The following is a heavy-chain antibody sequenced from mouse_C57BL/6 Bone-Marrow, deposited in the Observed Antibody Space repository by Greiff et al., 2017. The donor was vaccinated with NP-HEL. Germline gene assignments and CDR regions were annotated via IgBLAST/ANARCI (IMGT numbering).Heavy chain of an antibody. D-gene: IGHD1-1*01. CDR1: GYAFSSSW. V-gene: IGHV1-82*01. CDR3: ARKLYYYGSSPYWYFDV. Sequence: VQVVESGPELVKPGASVKISCKASGYAFSSSWMNWVKQRPGKGLEWIGRIYPGDGDTNYNGKFKGKATLTADKSSSTAYMQLSSLTSEDSAVYFCARKLYYYGSSPYWYFDVWGTGTTVTVSS. J-gene: IGHJ1*03. CDR2: IYPGDGDT.